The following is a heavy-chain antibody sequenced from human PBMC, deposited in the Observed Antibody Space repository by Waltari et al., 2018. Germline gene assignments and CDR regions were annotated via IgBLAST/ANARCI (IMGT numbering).Heavy chain of an antibody. Sequence: QVHLQQWGAGLLRPSETLSLICAVYGGSLRGYYWGWIRQPPGKGLEWIGEINHSPNTNYNPSLRIRVHMSMDTSQNQFSLQLTSVTAADTGVYYCVRLEDCTGPGGNCYSGAPFAVDVWGQGTTVTVPS. CDR3: VRLEDCTGPGGNCYSGAPFAVDV. J-gene: IGHJ6*02. CDR1: GGSLRGYY. D-gene: IGHD2-8*02. V-gene: IGHV4-34*01. CDR2: INHSPNT.